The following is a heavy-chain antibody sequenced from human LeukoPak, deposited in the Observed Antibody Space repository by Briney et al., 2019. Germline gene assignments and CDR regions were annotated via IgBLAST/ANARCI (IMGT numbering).Heavy chain of an antibody. CDR1: GFTFSGFW. J-gene: IGHJ4*02. CDR2: INKDGSTT. CDR3: AREGRDTTIDY. V-gene: IGHV3-74*01. Sequence: QSGGSLRLSCAASGFTFSGFWMHWVRQAPGKGLVWVSRINKDGSTTTYADSVKGRFTISRDDAENTLYLQMGSLRVEDTAVYYCAREGRDTTIDYWGQGTLVTVSS. D-gene: IGHD1-1*01.